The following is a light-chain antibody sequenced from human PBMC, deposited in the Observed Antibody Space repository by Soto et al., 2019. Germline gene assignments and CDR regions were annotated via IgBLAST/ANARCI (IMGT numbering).Light chain of an antibody. CDR1: QTVLDSSNNRDY. Sequence: DIVMTQSQDSLAVSLGERATINCKSSQTVLDSSNNRDYLTWYQQKPGQPPKLLIYWASTREFGVPDRFSGSGSGTDFTLTISSLQAEDFATYYCQQLSSYPPTFGQGTRLEIK. V-gene: IGKV4-1*01. CDR2: WAS. J-gene: IGKJ5*01. CDR3: QQLSSYPPT.